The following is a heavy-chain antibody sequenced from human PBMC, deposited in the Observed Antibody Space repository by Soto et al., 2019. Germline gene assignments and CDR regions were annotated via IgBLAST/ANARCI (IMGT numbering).Heavy chain of an antibody. V-gene: IGHV3-23*01. CDR1: GFTFSSDA. D-gene: IGHD1-1*01. J-gene: IGHJ4*02. Sequence: PGGSLRLSCAASGFTFSSDAMSWVRQAPGKGLEWGSVISGSGDSTYYAGCVKGRFTSSRENSKPTLYLQINSLRAEPTAVSYRAKRATATSFDYSGQGTVVTVS. CDR3: AKRATATSFDY. CDR2: ISGSGDST.